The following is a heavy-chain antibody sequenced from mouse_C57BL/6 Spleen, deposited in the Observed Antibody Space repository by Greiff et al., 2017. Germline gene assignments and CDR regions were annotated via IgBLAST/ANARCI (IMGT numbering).Heavy chain of an antibody. D-gene: IGHD4-1*01. CDR2: INPSSGYT. J-gene: IGHJ2*01. V-gene: IGHV1-4*01. CDR1: GYTFTSYT. CDR3: ASPSGDAGYFDY. Sequence: VQLQQSGAELARPGASVKMSCKASGYTFTSYTMHRVKQRPGQGLEWIGYINPSSGYTKYNQKFKDKATLTADKSSSTAYMQLSSLTSEDSAVYYCASPSGDAGYFDYWGQGTTLTVSS.